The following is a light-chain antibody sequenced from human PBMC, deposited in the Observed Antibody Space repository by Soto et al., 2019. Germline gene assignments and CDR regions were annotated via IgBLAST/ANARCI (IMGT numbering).Light chain of an antibody. J-gene: IGLJ1*01. Sequence: QSALAQPASVSGSPGQSITISCTGTITDIGAYNYVSWYQQHPGKAPKLLIYGVSSRPSGASNRFSGSKSGNAAYLTISGLQADDEAEYYCSSCTSSITPYVFGTGTKVTVL. V-gene: IGLV2-14*01. CDR2: GVS. CDR3: SSCTSSITPYV. CDR1: ITDIGAYNY.